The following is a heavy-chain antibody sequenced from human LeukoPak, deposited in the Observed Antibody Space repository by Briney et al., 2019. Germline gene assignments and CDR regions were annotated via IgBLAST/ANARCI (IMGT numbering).Heavy chain of an antibody. Sequence: GGSLRLSCAASGFTFSDYYMTWIRQAPGKGLEWISYISSGGRTMYYTDSVKGRFTISRDNAKNSLYLQMNSLRAEDTAVYYCAKEGTVYSSGRQDYWGQGTLVTVSS. CDR1: GFTFSDYY. J-gene: IGHJ4*02. CDR2: ISSGGRTM. CDR3: AKEGTVYSSGRQDY. D-gene: IGHD6-19*01. V-gene: IGHV3-11*01.